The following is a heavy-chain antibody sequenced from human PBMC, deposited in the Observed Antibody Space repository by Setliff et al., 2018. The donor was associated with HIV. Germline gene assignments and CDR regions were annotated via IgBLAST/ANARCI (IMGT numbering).Heavy chain of an antibody. V-gene: IGHV1-2*02. CDR2: ISPNNGDT. D-gene: IGHD6-6*01. CDR1: GYTFTDYF. J-gene: IGHJ4*02. CDR3: ARQLSNSFES. Sequence: ASVKVSCKASGYTFTDYFMHLVRQAPGQGLEWMGWISPNNGDTTIPQRFRGRVTMTRDTSINTAYLELSGLRSDDTAVYFCARQLSNSFESLGQGTLVTVSS.